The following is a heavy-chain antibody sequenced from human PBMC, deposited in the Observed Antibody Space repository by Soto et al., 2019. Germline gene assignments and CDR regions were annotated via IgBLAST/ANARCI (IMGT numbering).Heavy chain of an antibody. CDR2: IYPGDSDT. J-gene: IGHJ4*02. D-gene: IGHD3-22*01. CDR3: ARQGHFYDRNSFGY. CDR1: GYSFPNYW. V-gene: IGHV5-51*01. Sequence: ASLNLTCQASGYSFPNYWIGCVLQTPGKGLEWMGLIYPGDSDTRYSPSFEGQVPISEDKSISTAFLQWSSLKASDTAMYYCARQGHFYDRNSFGYWGQGILVTVFS.